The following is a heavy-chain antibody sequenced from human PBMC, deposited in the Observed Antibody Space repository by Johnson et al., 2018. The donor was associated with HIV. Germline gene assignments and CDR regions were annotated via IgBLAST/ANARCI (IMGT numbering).Heavy chain of an antibody. Sequence: QVQLVESGGGVVQPGRSLRLSCAASGFSFSSYGIHWVRQAPGKGLEWVAFTQYDGSNKYYANSVKGRFTISRDNSKNTLYLQMGSLRAEDMAVYYCARAGWANGAFDIWGQGTMVTVSS. CDR2: TQYDGSNK. D-gene: IGHD4/OR15-4a*01. V-gene: IGHV3-30*02. CDR3: ARAGWANGAFDI. CDR1: GFSFSSYG. J-gene: IGHJ3*02.